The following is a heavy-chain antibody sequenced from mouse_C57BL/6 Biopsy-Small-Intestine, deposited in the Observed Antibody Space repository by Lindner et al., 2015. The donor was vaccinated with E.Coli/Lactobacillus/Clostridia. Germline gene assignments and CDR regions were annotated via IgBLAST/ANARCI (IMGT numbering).Heavy chain of an antibody. J-gene: IGHJ4*01. CDR2: INPYYGSS. V-gene: IGHV1-39*01. CDR1: GYSFTGHN. D-gene: IGHD3-2*01. Sequence: VQLQESGAELVKPGASVKISCKASGYSFTGHNMNWVKQSHGTSLEWIGNINPYYGSSTYNQKFKAKATLTVDKSSSTAYMQLNSLTSEDSAVYYCVSWRSVDSSGYVGIYYAMDYWGQGTSVTVSS. CDR3: VSWRSVDSSGYVGIYYAMDY.